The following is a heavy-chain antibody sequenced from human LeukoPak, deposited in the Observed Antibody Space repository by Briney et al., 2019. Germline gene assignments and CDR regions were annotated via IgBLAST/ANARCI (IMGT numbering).Heavy chain of an antibody. D-gene: IGHD2-21*02. V-gene: IGHV4-59*01. CDR1: GGSISSYY. Sequence: SETLSLTCTVSGGSISSYYWSWIRQPPGKGLEWIGYIYYSGSTNYNPSLKSRVTISVDTSKNQFSLKLSSVTAADTVVYYCARVGCGGDCYVDYWGQGTLVTVSS. J-gene: IGHJ4*02. CDR2: IYYSGST. CDR3: ARVGCGGDCYVDY.